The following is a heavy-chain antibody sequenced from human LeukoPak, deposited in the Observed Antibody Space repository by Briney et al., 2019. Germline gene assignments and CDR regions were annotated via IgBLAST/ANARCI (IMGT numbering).Heavy chain of an antibody. V-gene: IGHV4-34*01. CDR2: INHSGST. J-gene: IGHJ6*03. Sequence: PSETLSLTCAVYGGSFSGYYWSWIRQPPGKGLEWIGEINHSGSTNYNPSLTSRVTISVDTSKNQFSLKLSSVTAADTAVYYCARDTGTTIWSGYYNYYYYMDVWGKGTTVTASS. CDR1: GGSFSGYY. CDR3: ARDTGTTIWSGYYNYYYYMDV. D-gene: IGHD3-3*01.